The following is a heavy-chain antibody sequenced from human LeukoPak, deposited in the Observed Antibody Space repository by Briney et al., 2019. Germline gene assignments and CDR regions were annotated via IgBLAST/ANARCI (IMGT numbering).Heavy chain of an antibody. CDR1: GGSISSYY. V-gene: IGHV4-59*01. CDR3: ARDGYSNTYYYYMDV. J-gene: IGHJ6*03. D-gene: IGHD6-13*01. Sequence: SETLSLTCTVSGGSISSYYWSWIRQPPGKGLECFGYIYYSGSTNYNPSLKSRVTISVDTSKNQFSLKLSSVTAADTAVYYCARDGYSNTYYYYMDVWGKGTTVTVSS. CDR2: IYYSGST.